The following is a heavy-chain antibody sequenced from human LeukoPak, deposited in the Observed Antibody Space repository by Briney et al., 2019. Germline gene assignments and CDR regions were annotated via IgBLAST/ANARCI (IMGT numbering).Heavy chain of an antibody. D-gene: IGHD1-26*01. CDR3: AREILRDGSYLIED. CDR1: GFTFSGYA. CDR2: ITNNGGST. J-gene: IGHJ4*02. Sequence: GGSLRLSCAASGFTFSGYAMNWVCQAPGKGLEWVSAITNNGGSTYYADSVKGRFTVSRDNSKNTLYLQMNSLRADDTAVYYCAREILRDGSYLIEDWGQGILVTVSS. V-gene: IGHV3-23*01.